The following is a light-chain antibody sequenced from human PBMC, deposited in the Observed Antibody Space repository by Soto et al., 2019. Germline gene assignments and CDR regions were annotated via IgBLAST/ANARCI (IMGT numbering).Light chain of an antibody. CDR1: QSVGSY. CDR2: DAS. CDR3: QQRSNWPPRT. Sequence: EIVLTQSPATLSLSPGERATLSCRASQSVGSYLAWYQQKPGQAPRLLIYDASNRATGIPARFSGSGSGTDFTLTISSLEPEDFAVYYCQQRSNWPPRTFGQGTKLEIK. V-gene: IGKV3-11*01. J-gene: IGKJ2*01.